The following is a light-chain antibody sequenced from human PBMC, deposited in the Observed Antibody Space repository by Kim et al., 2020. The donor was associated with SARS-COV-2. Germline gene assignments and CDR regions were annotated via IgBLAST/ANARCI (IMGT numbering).Light chain of an antibody. J-gene: IGKJ1*01. V-gene: IGKV3-20*01. CDR1: QSVSSNY. CDR3: QQYSSSPAT. Sequence: SPGERATLACRASQSVSSNYLAWYQQKPGKAPRLLIYGASSRATGIPDRFSDSGSGTDFTLTITRLEPEDFAVYYCQQYSSSPATFGQGTKVDIK. CDR2: GAS.